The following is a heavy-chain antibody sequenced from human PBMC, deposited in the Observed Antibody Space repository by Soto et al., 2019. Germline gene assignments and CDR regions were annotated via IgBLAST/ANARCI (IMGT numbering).Heavy chain of an antibody. V-gene: IGHV1-3*04. CDR2: INSGKGNT. D-gene: IGHD2-2*01. CDR1: GYTFTRYA. J-gene: IGHJ4*02. CDR3: ARAGDDCSAANCYVIDY. Sequence: ASVKVSCKASGYTFTRYAMHWVRQAPGQRLEWMGWINSGKGNTKYSEKFQGRVTITSDTSAGTAYMDLSSLRSEDTAMYYCARAGDDCSAANCYVIDYWGQGTLVTVSS.